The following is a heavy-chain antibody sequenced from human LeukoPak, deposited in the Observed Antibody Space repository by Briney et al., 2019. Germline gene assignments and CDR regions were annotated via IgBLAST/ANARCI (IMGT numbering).Heavy chain of an antibody. J-gene: IGHJ4*02. CDR3: ARGPHIVVVVAATRAPYDY. V-gene: IGHV4-34*01. Sequence: SETLSLTCAVYGGSFSGYYWSWIRQPPGKGLEWIGEINHSGSTNYNPSLKSRVTISVDTSKNQFSLELSSVTAADTAVYYCARGPHIVVVVAATRAPYDYWGQGTLVTVSS. CDR1: GGSFSGYY. CDR2: INHSGST. D-gene: IGHD2-15*01.